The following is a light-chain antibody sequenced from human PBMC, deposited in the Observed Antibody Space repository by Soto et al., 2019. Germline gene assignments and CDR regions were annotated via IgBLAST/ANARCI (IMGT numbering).Light chain of an antibody. J-gene: IGKJ5*01. CDR1: QSVDSTY. CDR2: GAS. V-gene: IGKV3-20*01. CDR3: QQFGSSPLIT. Sequence: DIVLTQSPGTLSLSPGERAALSCRASQSVDSTYLAWFQQKPGQAPRLRIFGASNMATGIADRFSSIGSGTDFTLTIRRLEPEDFSVYYCQQFGSSPLITFGQGTRLEVK.